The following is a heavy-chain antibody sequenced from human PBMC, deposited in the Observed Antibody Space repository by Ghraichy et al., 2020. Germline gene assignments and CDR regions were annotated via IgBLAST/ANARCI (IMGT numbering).Heavy chain of an antibody. CDR3: TRGAYSSSWYIDAFDI. CDR2: IRSKAYGGTT. V-gene: IGHV3-49*04. Sequence: GGSLRLSCTASGFTFGDYAMSWVRQAPGKGLEWVGFIRSKAYGGTTEYAASVKGRFTISRDDSKSIAYLQMNSLKTEDTAVYYCTRGAYSSSWYIDAFDIWGQGTMVTVSS. J-gene: IGHJ3*02. CDR1: GFTFGDYA. D-gene: IGHD6-13*01.